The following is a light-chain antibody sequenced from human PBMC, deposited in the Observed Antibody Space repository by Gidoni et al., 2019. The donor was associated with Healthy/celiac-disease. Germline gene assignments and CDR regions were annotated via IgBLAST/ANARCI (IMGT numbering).Light chain of an antibody. CDR1: QSVSSN. J-gene: IGKJ1*01. V-gene: IGKV3-15*01. CDR3: QQYNNWPPPT. CDR2: GAS. Sequence: EIVITQSPPTLSVSPGERATLSCRASQSVSSNLAWYQQKPGQAPRLLIYGASTRATGIPARFSGSGSGTEFTLTISSLQSEDFAVYYCQQYNNWPPPTFGQGTKVEIK.